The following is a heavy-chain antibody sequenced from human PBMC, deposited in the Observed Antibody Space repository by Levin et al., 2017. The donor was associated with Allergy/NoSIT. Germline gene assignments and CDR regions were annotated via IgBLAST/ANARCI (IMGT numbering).Heavy chain of an antibody. CDR2: INPSGGST. Sequence: GESLKISCQASGYTFTSYYMHWVRQAPGQGLEWMGIINPSGGSTSYAQKFQGRVTMTRDTSTSTVYMELSSLRSEDTAVYYCARGVAARPLGWFDPWGQGTLVTVSS. CDR1: GYTFTSYY. J-gene: IGHJ5*02. V-gene: IGHV1-46*01. D-gene: IGHD6-6*01. CDR3: ARGVAARPLGWFDP.